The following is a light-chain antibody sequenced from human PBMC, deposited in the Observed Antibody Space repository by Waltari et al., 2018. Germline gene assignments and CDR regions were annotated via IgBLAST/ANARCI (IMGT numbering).Light chain of an antibody. J-gene: IGKJ1*01. Sequence: DIVTTQSPVTLPVSPGERATLACRASQSVASRFAWYKQTPGQALSLLIYSAATRATGFPDRFSGSGSGTEFTLTISSLQSEDFGIYYWQHYGDWPPQWTFGQGTKGEIK. V-gene: IGKV3-15*01. CDR3: QHYGDWPPQWT. CDR1: QSVASR. CDR2: SAA.